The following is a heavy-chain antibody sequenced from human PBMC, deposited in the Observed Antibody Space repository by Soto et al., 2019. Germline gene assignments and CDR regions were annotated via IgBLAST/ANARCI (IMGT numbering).Heavy chain of an antibody. CDR3: ATEIDYYETSYRMNN. Sequence: ASVKVSCKVSGYTLTELSMHWVRQAPGKGLEWMGGFDPEDGETIYAQKFQGRVSVTEDTSTDTAYMELSSLRSEDTAVYYCATEIDYYETSYRMNNWG. J-gene: IGHJ1*01. V-gene: IGHV1-24*01. CDR2: FDPEDGET. D-gene: IGHD3-22*01. CDR1: GYTLTELS.